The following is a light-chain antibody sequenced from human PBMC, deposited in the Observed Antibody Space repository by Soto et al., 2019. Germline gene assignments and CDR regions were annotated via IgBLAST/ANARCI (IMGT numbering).Light chain of an antibody. J-gene: IGKJ3*01. CDR1: QGISSY. CDR2: AAS. V-gene: IGKV1-9*01. CDR3: QQLNSYPL. Sequence: DIRITQSSSYLSAYVGDRIIITGRASQGISSYFAWYQQKPGKAPKLLIYAASTLQSGVPSRFSGGGSGTEFTLTISSLQPEDFATYSCQQLNSYPLFGPGTKVDIK.